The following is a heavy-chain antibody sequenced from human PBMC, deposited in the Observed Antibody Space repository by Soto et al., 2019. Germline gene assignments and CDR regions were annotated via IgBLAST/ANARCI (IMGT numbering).Heavy chain of an antibody. Sequence: VASVKVSCKALGYTSSSYGINWVRRAPGQGLEWMGWISVFNGDTKYAQKFQGRVAITKDPGTSTAHMELRSLRSDDAAVYFCATKDDHKDDQPYYYGMDVWGQGTTVTVSS. V-gene: IGHV1-18*01. CDR2: ISVFNGDT. CDR1: GYTSSSYG. D-gene: IGHD3-16*01. CDR3: ATKDDHKDDQPYYYGMDV. J-gene: IGHJ6*02.